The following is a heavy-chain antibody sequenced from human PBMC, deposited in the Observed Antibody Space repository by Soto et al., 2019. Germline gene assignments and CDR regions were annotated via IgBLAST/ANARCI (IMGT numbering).Heavy chain of an antibody. CDR1: GFTVSSNY. CDR3: ARDEGRFLETATYYYGMDV. V-gene: IGHV3-53*01. Sequence: PGGSLRLSCAASGFTVSSNYMSWVRQAPGKGLEWVSVIYSGGSTYYADSVKGRFTISRDNSKNTLYLQMNSLRAEDTAVYYCARDEGRFLETATYYYGMDVWGQGTTVTVSS. D-gene: IGHD3-3*01. CDR2: IYSGGST. J-gene: IGHJ6*02.